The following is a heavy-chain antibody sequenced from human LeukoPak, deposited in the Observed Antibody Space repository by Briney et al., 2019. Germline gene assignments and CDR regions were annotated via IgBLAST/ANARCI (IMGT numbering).Heavy chain of an antibody. V-gene: IGHV3-23*01. J-gene: IGHJ6*03. CDR2: ISGGSA. D-gene: IGHD3-3*01. CDR1: GFTFSRYA. CDR3: AKDRSSRYDFWSGSFSHYYYYYMDV. Sequence: GGSLRLSCAASGFTFSRYAMSWVRQAPGKGLGWVSAISGGSADYADSVKGRFSISIDNSKNTLYLQMNSLRAEDTAVYYCAKDRSSRYDFWSGSFSHYYYYYMDVWGKGTTVTVSS.